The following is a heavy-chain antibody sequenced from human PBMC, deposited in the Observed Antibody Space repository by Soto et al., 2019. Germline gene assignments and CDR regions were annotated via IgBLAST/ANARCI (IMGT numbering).Heavy chain of an antibody. V-gene: IGHV2-5*02. CDR3: LSGSFPNSFDP. CDR2: FCWDDNR. CDR1: GFSLSTNGVG. D-gene: IGHD3-10*01. J-gene: IGHJ5*02. Sequence: QITLKESGPPLVKPTQTLTLTCTFSGFSLSTNGVGVGWIRQPPGQALEWLTLFCWDDNRRYSPSLSSRRTXTXLTSKNQEAVTMTYTGPVHSATSYCLSGSFPNSFDPWGQGTLVTVSS.